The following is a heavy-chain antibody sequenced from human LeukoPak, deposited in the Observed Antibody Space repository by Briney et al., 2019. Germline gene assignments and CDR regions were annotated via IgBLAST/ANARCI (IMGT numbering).Heavy chain of an antibody. D-gene: IGHD5-24*01. J-gene: IGHJ3*02. V-gene: IGHV1-69*13. CDR3: ARDIDGYNPRHPYDAFDI. CDR2: IIPIFGTA. Sequence: EASVKVSCKASGGTFSSYAISWVRQATGQGLEWMGGIIPIFGTANYAQKFQGRVTITADESTSTAYMELSSLRSEDTAVYYCARDIDGYNPRHPYDAFDIWGQGTMVTVSS. CDR1: GGTFSSYA.